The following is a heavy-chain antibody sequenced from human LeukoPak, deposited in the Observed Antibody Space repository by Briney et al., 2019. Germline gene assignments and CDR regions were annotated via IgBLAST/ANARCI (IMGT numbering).Heavy chain of an antibody. V-gene: IGHV1-24*01. CDR2: FDPEDGET. D-gene: IGHD6-6*01. Sequence: ASVTVSCTVSGYTLTELSMHWVRQAPGKGLEWMGGFDPEDGETIYAQKFQGRVTMTEDTSTDTAYMELSSLRSEDTAVYYCATAGFVSIAARLPDYWGQGTLVTVSS. J-gene: IGHJ4*02. CDR3: ATAGFVSIAARLPDY. CDR1: GYTLTELS.